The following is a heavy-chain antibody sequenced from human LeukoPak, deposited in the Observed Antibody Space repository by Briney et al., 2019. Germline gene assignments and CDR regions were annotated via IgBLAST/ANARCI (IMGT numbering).Heavy chain of an antibody. CDR1: GFTFSSYA. CDR3: AIHQSGRAEYFQH. V-gene: IGHV3-30-3*01. CDR2: ISYDGSNK. Sequence: TGGSLRLSCAASGFTFSSYAMHWVRQAPGKGLEWVAVISYDGSNKYYADSVKGRFTISRDNSKNTLYLQMNSLRAEDRAVYYCAIHQSGRAEYFQHWGQGTLVTVSS. J-gene: IGHJ1*01.